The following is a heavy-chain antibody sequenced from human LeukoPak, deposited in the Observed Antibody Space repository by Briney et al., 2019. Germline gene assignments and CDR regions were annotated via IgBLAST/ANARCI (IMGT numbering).Heavy chain of an antibody. D-gene: IGHD6-19*01. CDR3: ARLLVFSSGRYADYYYYYMDV. J-gene: IGHJ6*03. Sequence: SETLSLTCAVYGGSFSGYYWSWIRQPPGKGLEWIGEINHSGNTNYNPSLKSRVTISVDTTKNQFSLKLSSVTAADTAVYYCARLLVFSSGRYADYYYYYMDVWGKGTTVTISS. V-gene: IGHV4-34*01. CDR2: INHSGNT. CDR1: GGSFSGYY.